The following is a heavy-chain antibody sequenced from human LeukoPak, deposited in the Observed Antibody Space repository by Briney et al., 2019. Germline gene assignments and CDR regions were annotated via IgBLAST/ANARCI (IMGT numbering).Heavy chain of an antibody. Sequence: SETLSLTCTVSGGSISSYYWSWIRQPAGNGLEWIGRIYTSGSTNYNPSLKSRVTMSVDTSKNQFSLKLSSVTAADTAVYYCARSSAAAGPNDYWGQGTLVTVSS. CDR2: IYTSGST. V-gene: IGHV4-4*07. CDR3: ARSSAAAGPNDY. J-gene: IGHJ4*02. CDR1: GGSISSYY. D-gene: IGHD6-13*01.